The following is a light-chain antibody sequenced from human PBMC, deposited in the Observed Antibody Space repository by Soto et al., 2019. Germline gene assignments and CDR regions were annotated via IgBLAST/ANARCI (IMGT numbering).Light chain of an antibody. CDR1: SSDVGGYNS. Sequence: QSVLTQPASVSGSPGQSITISCTGTSSDVGGYNSVSWYQQHPGKAPKLILYDVTDRPSGVSYRFSGSKSGNTASLTISGLQAADKADYFCSSFTSSMTNVFGSGTKVTVL. V-gene: IGLV2-14*01. J-gene: IGLJ1*01. CDR2: DVT. CDR3: SSFTSSMTNV.